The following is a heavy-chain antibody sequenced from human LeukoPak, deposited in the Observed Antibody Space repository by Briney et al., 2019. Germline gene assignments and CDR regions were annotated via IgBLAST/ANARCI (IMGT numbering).Heavy chain of an antibody. CDR3: AREALMVRGVNWFDP. V-gene: IGHV4-59*12. CDR1: GGSISSYY. J-gene: IGHJ5*02. D-gene: IGHD3-10*01. CDR2: IYYSGST. Sequence: PSETLSLTCTVSGGSISSYYWSWIRQPPGKGLEWIAYIYYSGSTYYNPSLKSRVTISVDTSKNQFSLKLSSVTAADTAVYYCAREALMVRGVNWFDPWGQGTLVTVSS.